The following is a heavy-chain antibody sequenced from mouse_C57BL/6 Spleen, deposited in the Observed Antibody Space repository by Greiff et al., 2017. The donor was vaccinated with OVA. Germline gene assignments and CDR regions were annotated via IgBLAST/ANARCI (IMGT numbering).Heavy chain of an antibody. CDR2: ISSGSSTI. J-gene: IGHJ4*01. D-gene: IGHD2-5*01. CDR1: GFTFSDYG. CDR3: ARNSNYVDYAMDY. V-gene: IGHV5-17*01. Sequence: EVKLMESGGGLVKPGGSLKLSCAASGFTFSDYGMHWVRQAPEKGLEWVAYISSGSSTIYYADTVKGRFTISRDNAKNTLFLQMTSLRSEDTAMYYCARNSNYVDYAMDYWGQGTSVTVSS.